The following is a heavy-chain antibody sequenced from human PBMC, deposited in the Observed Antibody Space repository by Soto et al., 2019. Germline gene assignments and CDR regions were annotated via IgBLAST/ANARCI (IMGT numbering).Heavy chain of an antibody. V-gene: IGHV4-34*01. Sequence: QVQLQQWGAGPLRPLETLSLTCGVSGGSFSGYYWAWIRQSPGKGLEWIGEINDRGSINYNPSLKSPVSISVDSSKNHYSLNLWSVTAAETAVYYCARESHDILTGPPWVWYFDLWGRGTLVTVSS. CDR3: ARESHDILTGPPWVWYFDL. D-gene: IGHD3-9*01. CDR2: INDRGSI. J-gene: IGHJ2*01. CDR1: GGSFSGYY.